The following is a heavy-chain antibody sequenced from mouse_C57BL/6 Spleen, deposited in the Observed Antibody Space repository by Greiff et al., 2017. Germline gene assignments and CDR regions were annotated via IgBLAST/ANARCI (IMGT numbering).Heavy chain of an antibody. V-gene: IGHV1-64*01. CDR1: GYTFTSYW. CDR2: IHPNSGST. Sequence: QVQLQQPGAELVKPGASVKLSCKASGYTFTSYWMHWVKQRPGQGLEWIGMIHPNSGSTNYNEKFKSKATLTVDKSSSTAYMQLSSLTSEDSAVYYCASYYGYDGYYAMDYWGQGTSVTVSS. CDR3: ASYYGYDGYYAMDY. D-gene: IGHD2-2*01. J-gene: IGHJ4*01.